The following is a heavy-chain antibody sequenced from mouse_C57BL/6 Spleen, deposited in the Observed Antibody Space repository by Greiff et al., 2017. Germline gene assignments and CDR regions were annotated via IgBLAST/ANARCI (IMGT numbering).Heavy chain of an antibody. CDR2: INPNNGGT. D-gene: IGHD1-1*01. CDR1: GYTFTGYY. V-gene: IGHV1-26*01. J-gene: IGHJ2*01. Sequence: VQLQQSGPELVKPGASVKISCKASGYTFTGYYMNWVKQSHGKSLEWIGDINPNNGGTSYNQKFKGKATLTVDKSSSTAYMELRSLTSEDSAVYYCARKGYGSSFDYWGQGTTLTVSS. CDR3: ARKGYGSSFDY.